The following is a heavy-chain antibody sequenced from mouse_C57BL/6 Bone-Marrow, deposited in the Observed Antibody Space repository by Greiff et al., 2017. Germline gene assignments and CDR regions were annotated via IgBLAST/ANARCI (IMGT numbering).Heavy chain of an antibody. CDR1: GFTFSDYY. CDR2: LSTGGGST. Sequence: EVHLVESGGGLVQPGGSLKLSCAASGFTFSDYYMYWVRQTPEKRLEWVAYLSTGGGSTYYPDTVKGRFTISRDNAKNTLYLQMIRLKSEDTAMYYCARLYAMDYWGQGTSVTVSS. J-gene: IGHJ4*01. V-gene: IGHV5-12*01. CDR3: ARLYAMDY.